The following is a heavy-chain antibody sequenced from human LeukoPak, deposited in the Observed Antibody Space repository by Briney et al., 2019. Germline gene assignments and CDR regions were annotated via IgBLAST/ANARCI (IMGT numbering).Heavy chain of an antibody. CDR1: GGTFSSYA. Sequence: GASVKVSCKASGGTFSSYAISWVRQAPGQGLEWMGRIIPILGIASYAQKFQGRVTITADKSTSTAYMELSSLRSEDTAVYYCARRGSMVRGGEGFDYWGQGTLVTVSS. V-gene: IGHV1-69*04. CDR3: ARRGSMVRGGEGFDY. D-gene: IGHD3-10*01. J-gene: IGHJ4*02. CDR2: IIPILGIA.